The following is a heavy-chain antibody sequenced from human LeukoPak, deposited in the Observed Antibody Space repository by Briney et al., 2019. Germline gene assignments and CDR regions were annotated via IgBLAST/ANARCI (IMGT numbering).Heavy chain of an antibody. Sequence: TSETLSLTCTVYDGSFSDCYWSWIRKPPGKGLEWIGEINPSGGSNYNPSLRSRVTISEDTSKNQFSLKLSSVTAADTAVYYCARAGAIFLSLDPWGQGTLVTVSS. J-gene: IGHJ5*02. V-gene: IGHV4-34*01. CDR3: ARAGAIFLSLDP. CDR1: DGSFSDCY. CDR2: INPSGGS. D-gene: IGHD3-9*01.